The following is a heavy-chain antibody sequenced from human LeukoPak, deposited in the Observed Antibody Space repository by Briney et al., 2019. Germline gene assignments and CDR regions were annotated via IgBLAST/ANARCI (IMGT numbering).Heavy chain of an antibody. Sequence: ASVKVSCKASGGTFSSYSMNWVRQAPGKGLEWVSYISGTSNTIYYADSVKGRFTVSRDNAKNSLYLQMNSLRAEDTAIYYCARDLGSYSSGWYMGFDYWGQGTLVTVSS. CDR3: ARDLGSYSSGWYMGFDY. J-gene: IGHJ4*02. V-gene: IGHV3-48*01. CDR1: GGTFSSYS. CDR2: ISGTSNTI. D-gene: IGHD6-19*01.